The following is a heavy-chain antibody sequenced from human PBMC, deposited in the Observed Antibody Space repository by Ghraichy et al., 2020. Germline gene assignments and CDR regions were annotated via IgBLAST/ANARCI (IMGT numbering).Heavy chain of an antibody. V-gene: IGHV1-2*02. CDR1: GYTFTGYY. CDR3: ARDPSPGIFGVVNWFDP. D-gene: IGHD3-3*01. Sequence: ASVKVSCKASGYTFTGYYMHWVRQAPGQGLEWMGWINPNSGGTNYAQKFQGRVTMTRDTSISTAYMELSRLRSDDTAVYYCARDPSPGIFGVVNWFDPWGQGTLVTVSS. CDR2: INPNSGGT. J-gene: IGHJ5*02.